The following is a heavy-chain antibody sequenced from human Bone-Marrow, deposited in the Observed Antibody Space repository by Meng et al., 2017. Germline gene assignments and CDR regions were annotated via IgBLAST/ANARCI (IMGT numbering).Heavy chain of an antibody. CDR3: ARGAGVRASTLMDV. CDR1: GGFISSSSYY. D-gene: IGHD7-27*01. CDR2: IYYSGST. V-gene: IGHV4-39*07. Sequence: SETLSLTCTVSGGFISSSSYYWGWIRPPPGKGLEWIGSIYYSGSTYYNPSLKSRVTISVDTSKNQFSLKLSSVTAADTAVYYCARGAGVRASTLMDVWGQGTTVTVSS. J-gene: IGHJ6*02.